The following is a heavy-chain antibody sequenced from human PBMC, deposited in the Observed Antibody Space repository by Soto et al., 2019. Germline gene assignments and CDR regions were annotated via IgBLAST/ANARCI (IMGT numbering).Heavy chain of an antibody. CDR2: ISSSSSYI. J-gene: IGHJ1*01. Sequence: PGGSLRLSCAASGFTFSSYSMNWVRQAPGKGLEWVSSISSSSSYIYYADSVKGRFTISRDNAKNSLYLQMNSLRAEDTAVYYCARFDSSSWYPWENEYFQHWGQGTLVTVSS. V-gene: IGHV3-21*01. D-gene: IGHD6-13*01. CDR3: ARFDSSSWYPWENEYFQH. CDR1: GFTFSSYS.